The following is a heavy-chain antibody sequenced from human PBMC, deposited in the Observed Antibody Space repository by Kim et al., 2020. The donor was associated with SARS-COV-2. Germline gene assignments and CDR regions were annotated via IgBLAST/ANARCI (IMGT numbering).Heavy chain of an antibody. D-gene: IGHD6-19*01. CDR2: ISAYNGNT. CDR3: ARVPPTGYSSGWYRLKRRYYGMDV. J-gene: IGHJ6*01. Sequence: ASVKVSCKASGYTFTSYGISWVRQAPGQGLEWMGWISAYNGNTNYAQKLQGRVTMTTDTSTSTAYMELRSLRSDDTAVYYCARVPPTGYSSGWYRLKRRYYGMDVWGQGTTVTVSS. CDR1: GYTFTSYG. V-gene: IGHV1-18*04.